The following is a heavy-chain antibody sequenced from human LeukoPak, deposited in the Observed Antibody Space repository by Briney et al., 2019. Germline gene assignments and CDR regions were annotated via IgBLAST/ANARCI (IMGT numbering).Heavy chain of an antibody. CDR2: IYYSGST. CDR3: ARVDWNRYYGMDV. Sequence: SEILSLTCTVSGGSISSYYWSWIRQPPGKGLEWIGYIYYSGSTNYNPSLKSRVTISVDTSKNQFSLKLSSVTAADTAVYYCARVDWNRYYGMDVWGQGTTVTVSS. V-gene: IGHV4-59*08. CDR1: GGSISSYY. J-gene: IGHJ6*02. D-gene: IGHD1-1*01.